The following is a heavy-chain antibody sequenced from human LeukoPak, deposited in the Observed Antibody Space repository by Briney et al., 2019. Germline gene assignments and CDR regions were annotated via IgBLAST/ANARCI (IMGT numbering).Heavy chain of an antibody. Sequence: GGSLRLSCAASGFTFSSYEMNWVRQAPGKGLEWVSYISSSGSTIYYADSVKGRFTISRDNAENSLFLQMNNLRAEDTAVYYCARDWGWNEVDYWGQGTLVTVSS. J-gene: IGHJ4*02. V-gene: IGHV3-48*03. CDR1: GFTFSSYE. D-gene: IGHD1-1*01. CDR2: ISSSGSTI. CDR3: ARDWGWNEVDY.